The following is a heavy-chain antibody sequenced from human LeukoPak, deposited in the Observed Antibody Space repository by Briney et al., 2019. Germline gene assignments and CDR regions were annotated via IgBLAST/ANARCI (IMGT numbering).Heavy chain of an antibody. Sequence: ASVKVSCKASGYTFTSYDINWVRQATGQGLEWMGWMNPNSGNTGYARKFQGRVTITRNTSISTAYMELSSLRSEDTAVYYCARGITYYGSGSYPLWGQGTLVTVSS. V-gene: IGHV1-8*03. CDR3: ARGITYYGSGSYPL. D-gene: IGHD3-10*01. J-gene: IGHJ4*02. CDR2: MNPNSGNT. CDR1: GYTFTSYD.